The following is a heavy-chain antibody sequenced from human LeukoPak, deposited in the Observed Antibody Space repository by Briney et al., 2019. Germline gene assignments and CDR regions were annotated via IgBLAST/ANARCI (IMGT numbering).Heavy chain of an antibody. Sequence: ASVKVSCKASGYTFTSYDINWVRQATGQGLEWMGWMNPNSGNTGYAQKFQGRVTMTRNTSISTAYMELSSLRSEDTAVYYSARAPINWNYGSYYYYMDVWGKGTTVTVSS. CDR1: GYTFTSYD. CDR2: MNPNSGNT. J-gene: IGHJ6*03. CDR3: ARAPINWNYGSYYYYMDV. D-gene: IGHD1-7*01. V-gene: IGHV1-8*01.